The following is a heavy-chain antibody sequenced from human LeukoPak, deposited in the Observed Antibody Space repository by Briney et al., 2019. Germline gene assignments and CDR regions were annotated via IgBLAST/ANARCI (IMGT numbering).Heavy chain of an antibody. CDR3: ANHLEYCSTGSCSFFDY. CDR1: GFTFSSYA. Sequence: SGGSLRLSCAASGFTFSSYAMSWVRQAPGKGLEWVSAISGSGGSTYYADSVKGRFTISRDNSKSILYLQMNSLRADDTAVYYCANHLEYCSTGSCSFFDYWGQGTLVTVSS. J-gene: IGHJ4*02. CDR2: ISGSGGST. V-gene: IGHV3-23*01. D-gene: IGHD2-15*01.